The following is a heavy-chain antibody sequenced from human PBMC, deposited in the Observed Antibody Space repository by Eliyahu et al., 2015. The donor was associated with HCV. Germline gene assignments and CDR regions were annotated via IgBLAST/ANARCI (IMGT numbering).Heavy chain of an antibody. CDR2: IYYSGST. V-gene: IGHV4-31*03. Sequence: QVQLQESGPGLVKPSQTLSLTCXVSGGSISSGGYYWSWIRQHPGKGLEWIGYIYYSGSTYYNPSLKSRVTISVDTSKNQFSLKLSSVTAADTAVYYCARGDIVVVPWFDPWGQGTLVTVSS. CDR1: GGSISSGGYY. CDR3: ARGDIVVVPWFDP. J-gene: IGHJ5*02. D-gene: IGHD2-2*01.